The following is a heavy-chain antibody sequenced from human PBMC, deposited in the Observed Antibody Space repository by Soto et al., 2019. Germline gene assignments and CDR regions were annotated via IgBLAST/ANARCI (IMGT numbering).Heavy chain of an antibody. D-gene: IGHD3-3*01. CDR1: GGSISSYY. CDR3: ARSRATIFGVVIYYYGMDV. CDR2: IYYSGST. Sequence: SETLSLTCTVSGGSISSYYWSWIWQPPGKGLEWIGYIYYSGSTNYNPSLKSRVTISVDTSKNQFSLKLSSVTAADTAVYYCARSRATIFGVVIYYYGMDVWGQGTTVTVSS. J-gene: IGHJ6*02. V-gene: IGHV4-59*01.